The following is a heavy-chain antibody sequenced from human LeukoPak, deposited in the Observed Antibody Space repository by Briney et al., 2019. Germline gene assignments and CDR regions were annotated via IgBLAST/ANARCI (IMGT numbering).Heavy chain of an antibody. J-gene: IGHJ4*02. D-gene: IGHD5-24*01. CDR1: GFSFNNYG. CDR3: ARDLWGDRDGFFDS. Sequence: GGSLRLSRAASGFSFNNYGLHWVRQAPGKGLEWVAVIWYDGSVRYYTDSVKGRFTISRDNARNTLYMQMNSLRVEDTAVYYCARDLWGDRDGFFDSWGPGTLVTVSS. V-gene: IGHV3-33*01. CDR2: IWYDGSVR.